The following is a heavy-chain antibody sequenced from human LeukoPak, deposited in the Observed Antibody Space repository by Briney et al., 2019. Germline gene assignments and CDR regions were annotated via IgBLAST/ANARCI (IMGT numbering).Heavy chain of an antibody. V-gene: IGHV5-51*01. D-gene: IGHD2-2*01. J-gene: IGHJ4*02. Sequence: GESLKISCKGSGYSFTCYWIGWVRQMPGKGLEWMGIIYPGDSDTRYSPSFQGQVTISADKSISTAYLQWSSLKASDTAMYYCARAHKYCSSTSCTWGIFDCWGQGTLVTVSS. CDR1: GYSFTCYW. CDR2: IYPGDSDT. CDR3: ARAHKYCSSTSCTWGIFDC.